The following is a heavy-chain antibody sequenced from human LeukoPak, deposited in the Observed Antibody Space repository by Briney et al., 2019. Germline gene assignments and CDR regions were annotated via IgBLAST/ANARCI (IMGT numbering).Heavy chain of an antibody. V-gene: IGHV3-21*04. D-gene: IGHD6-19*01. CDR2: ISSSSSYI. CDR3: ARGGSGRLYYFDY. CDR1: GFTFSSYS. J-gene: IGHJ4*02. Sequence: GGSLRLSCAASGFTFSSYSMNWVRQAPGKGLEWVSSISSSSSYIYYADSVKGRFTISRDNAKNSLYLQMNSLRAEDTAVYYCARGGSGRLYYFDYWGQGTLVTVSS.